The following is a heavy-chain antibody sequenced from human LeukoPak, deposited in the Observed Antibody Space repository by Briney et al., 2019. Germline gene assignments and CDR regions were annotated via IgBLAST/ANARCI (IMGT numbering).Heavy chain of an antibody. J-gene: IGHJ5*02. V-gene: IGHV4-39*01. CDR1: GGSISSTSYH. Sequence: PSETLSLTCTVSGGSISSTSYHWAWIRQPPGKGVEWIATVYYTGRAYYNPSLKSRVTISVDTSKSQFSLKLSSVTTADTALYYCARYASGSYYWFDPWGQGTLVTVSS. CDR2: VYYTGRA. CDR3: ARYASGSYYWFDP. D-gene: IGHD3-10*01.